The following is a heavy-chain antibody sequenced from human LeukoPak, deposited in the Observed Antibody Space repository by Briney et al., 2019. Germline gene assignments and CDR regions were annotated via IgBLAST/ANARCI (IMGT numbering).Heavy chain of an antibody. CDR2: IIPIFGIA. CDR1: GGTFSSYA. D-gene: IGHD2-2*02. CDR3: ARVPDIVVVPAAIPISWFDP. Sequence: SVTVSCKASGGTFSSYAISWVRQAPGQGLEWMGRIIPIFGIANYAQKFQGRVTITADKSTSTAYMELSSLRSEDTAVYYCARVPDIVVVPAAIPISWFDPWGQGTLVTVS. J-gene: IGHJ5*02. V-gene: IGHV1-69*04.